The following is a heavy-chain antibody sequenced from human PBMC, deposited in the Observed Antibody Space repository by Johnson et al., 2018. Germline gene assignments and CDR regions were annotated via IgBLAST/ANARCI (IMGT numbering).Heavy chain of an antibody. CDR2: ISGSGGST. CDR1: GFTFSSYA. V-gene: IGHV3-23*04. D-gene: IGHD1-14*01. CDR3: AKDSADRGAFDI. Sequence: VQLVQSGGGLVQRGGSLRLSCAASGFTFSSYAMSWVRQAPGRGLEWVSAISGSGGSTFYADSVKGRFTISGDNSKNTLYLQMNSLRVEDTAVYYCAKDSADRGAFDICGQGTMVSVSS. J-gene: IGHJ3*02.